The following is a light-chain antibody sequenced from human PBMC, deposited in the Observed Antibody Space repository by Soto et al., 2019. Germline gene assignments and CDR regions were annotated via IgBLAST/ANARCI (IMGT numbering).Light chain of an antibody. CDR3: QSYDSTLSGSV. Sequence: QSVLTQPPSASGTPGQRVTVSCSGSSSNIGSNTVNWYQQLPGSAPTLLIYNNNQRPSGVPDRFSGSKSGTSASLAITGLQAEDEADYYCQSYDSTLSGSVFGTGTKLTVL. J-gene: IGLJ1*01. V-gene: IGLV1-44*01. CDR2: NNN. CDR1: SSNIGSNT.